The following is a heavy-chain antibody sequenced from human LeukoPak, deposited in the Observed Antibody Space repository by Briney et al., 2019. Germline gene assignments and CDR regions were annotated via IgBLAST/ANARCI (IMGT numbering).Heavy chain of an antibody. J-gene: IGHJ4*02. Sequence: ASVKVSCKASGYTFTSYAMNWVRQAPGQGLEWMGWINPNSGGTNYAQKFQGRVTMTRDTSISTAYMELSRLRSDDTAVYYCARDLWYCSSTSCPKKRGVDYWGQGTLVTVSS. V-gene: IGHV1-2*02. CDR1: GYTFTSYA. D-gene: IGHD2-2*01. CDR2: INPNSGGT. CDR3: ARDLWYCSSTSCPKKRGVDY.